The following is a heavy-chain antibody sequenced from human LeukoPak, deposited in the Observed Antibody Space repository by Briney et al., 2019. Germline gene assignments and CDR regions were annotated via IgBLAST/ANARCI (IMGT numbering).Heavy chain of an antibody. Sequence: GASVKVSCKASGGTFSSYAISWVRQAPGQGLEWMGIINPSGGSTSYAQKFQGRVTMTRDTSTSTVYMELSSLRSEDTAVYYCARAPKHCSGGSCYEFDYWGQGTLVTVSS. CDR2: INPSGGST. CDR1: GGTFSSYA. J-gene: IGHJ4*02. D-gene: IGHD2-15*01. CDR3: ARAPKHCSGGSCYEFDY. V-gene: IGHV1-46*01.